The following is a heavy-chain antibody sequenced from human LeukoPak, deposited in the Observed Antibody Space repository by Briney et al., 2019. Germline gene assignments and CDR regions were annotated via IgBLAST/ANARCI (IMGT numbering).Heavy chain of an antibody. D-gene: IGHD3-10*01. Sequence: PSETLSLTCTVSGGSISSGGYYWSWIRQPPGKGLEWIGYIYHSGSTYYNPSLKSRVTISVDRSKNQFSLKLSSVTAADTAVYYCASRGVLFDLDYWGQGTLVTVSS. CDR3: ASRGVLFDLDY. J-gene: IGHJ4*02. CDR1: GGSISSGGYY. V-gene: IGHV4-30-2*01. CDR2: IYHSGST.